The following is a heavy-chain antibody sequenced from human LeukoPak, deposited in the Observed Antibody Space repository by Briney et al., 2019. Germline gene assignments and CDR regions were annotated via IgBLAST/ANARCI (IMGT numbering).Heavy chain of an antibody. J-gene: IGHJ4*02. Sequence: GASVKVSCKASGYSFTSYGISWVRQAPGQGLEWMGWISAYNGNTNYAQKLQGRVTMTIDTSTSTAYMELGSLRSDDTAVYYCARVPSGYYDILTGYYIDYWGQGTLVTVSS. CDR1: GYSFTSYG. CDR2: ISAYNGNT. V-gene: IGHV1-18*01. D-gene: IGHD3-9*01. CDR3: ARVPSGYYDILTGYYIDY.